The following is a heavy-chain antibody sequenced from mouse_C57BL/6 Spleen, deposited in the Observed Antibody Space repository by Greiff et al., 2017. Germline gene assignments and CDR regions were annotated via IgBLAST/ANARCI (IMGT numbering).Heavy chain of an antibody. J-gene: IGHJ3*01. CDR3: ARQDYD. Sequence: EVQLQESGGGLVQPGGSLKLSCAASGFTFSDYYMYWVRQTPEKRLEWVAYISNGGGSTYYPDTVKGRFTISRDNAKNTLYLQMSRLKSEDTAMYYCARQDYDWGQGTLVTVSA. CDR1: GFTFSDYY. V-gene: IGHV5-12*01. CDR2: ISNGGGST. D-gene: IGHD1-1*01.